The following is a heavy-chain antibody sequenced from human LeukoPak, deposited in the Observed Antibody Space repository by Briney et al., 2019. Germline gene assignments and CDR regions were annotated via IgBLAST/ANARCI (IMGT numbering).Heavy chain of an antibody. J-gene: IGHJ4*02. V-gene: IGHV3-33*08. D-gene: IGHD3-10*01. CDR1: GFYFADYA. CDR2: IWSDGSNK. Sequence: GGSLRLSCATSGFYFADYAMHWVRQAPGKGLEWVAVIWSDGSNKYYADSVKGRFTISRDNSKNTLYLQMNSLRAEDTAVYYCARVYYYGSGSYVDYWGQGTLVTVSS. CDR3: ARVYYYGSGSYVDY.